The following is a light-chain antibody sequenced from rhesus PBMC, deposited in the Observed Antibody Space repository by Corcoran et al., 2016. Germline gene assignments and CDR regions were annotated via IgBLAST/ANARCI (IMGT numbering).Light chain of an antibody. CDR3: QHGYGIPLT. J-gene: IGKJ4*01. CDR1: QGITNN. CDR2: AAS. Sequence: DIQMTQSPPSLSASVGARVTITCQASQGITNNVAWYQLKPGKVPKLLIYAASNLQSGVPSRFRGSGSGTDFTLTISSLQPEDFATYYCQHGYGIPLTFGGGTKVGIK. V-gene: IGKV1S17*01.